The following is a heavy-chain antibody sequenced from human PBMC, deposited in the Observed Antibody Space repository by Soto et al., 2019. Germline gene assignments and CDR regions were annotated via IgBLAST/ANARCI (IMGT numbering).Heavy chain of an antibody. CDR3: ARARATIAAAAIFDC. D-gene: IGHD6-13*01. Sequence: ETLSRTCAVSGGSISSSNWWSWVRQPPGKGLEWIGEIYHSGSTNYNPSLKSRVTISVDKSKNQFSLKLPSVTAADTAVYYCARARATIAAAAIFDCWGQGTLVTVSS. V-gene: IGHV4-4*02. J-gene: IGHJ4*02. CDR2: IYHSGST. CDR1: GGSISSSNW.